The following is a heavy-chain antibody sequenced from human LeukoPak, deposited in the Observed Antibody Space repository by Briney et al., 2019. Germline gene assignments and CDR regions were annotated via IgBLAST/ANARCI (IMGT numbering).Heavy chain of an antibody. D-gene: IGHD2-2*01. CDR1: GFTFSNAW. CDR3: ARDRGTYCSSTSCYGQQAFDI. J-gene: IGHJ3*02. Sequence: GGSLRLSCAASGFTFSNAWMSWVRQAPGKGLEWVGRIKSKTDGGTTDYAAPVKGRFTISRDDSKNTLYLQMNSLRAEDTAVYYCARDRGTYCSSTSCYGQQAFDIWGQGTMVTVSS. CDR2: IKSKTDGGTT. V-gene: IGHV3-15*01.